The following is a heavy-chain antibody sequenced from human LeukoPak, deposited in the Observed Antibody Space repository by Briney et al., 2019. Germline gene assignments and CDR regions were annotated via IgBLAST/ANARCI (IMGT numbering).Heavy chain of an antibody. CDR1: GGSISGDH. V-gene: IGHV4-59*08. CDR2: IYYSGNT. CDR3: ARGTEAGLAD. Sequence: TSETLSLTCTVSGGSISGDHWNWIRQPPGKGLEWIGYIYYSGNTNYNPSLKSRVTISVDTSKNQFSLKLSSVTAADTAVYYCARGTEAGLADWGQGTLVTVSS. J-gene: IGHJ4*02.